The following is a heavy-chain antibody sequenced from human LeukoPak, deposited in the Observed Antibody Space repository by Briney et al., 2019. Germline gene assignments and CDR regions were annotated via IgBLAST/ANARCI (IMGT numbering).Heavy chain of an antibody. CDR1: GFTFKSCG. J-gene: IGHJ4*02. V-gene: IGHV3-33*01. Sequence: PGGSLRLSCATSGFTFKSCGLHWVRQAPGRGLEWVAFIWYDGSNQYYADSVKGRFTISRDKSKNTLFLQMNSLRAEDTALYFCARDISTSYFDSWGQGTLVTVSS. CDR2: IWYDGSNQ. CDR3: ARDISTSYFDS. D-gene: IGHD3-3*02.